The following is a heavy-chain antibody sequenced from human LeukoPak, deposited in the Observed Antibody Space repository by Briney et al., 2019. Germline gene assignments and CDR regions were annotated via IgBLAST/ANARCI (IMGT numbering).Heavy chain of an antibody. Sequence: GGSLRLSCAASGFTFYTYSMNWVRQAPGEGLEWVSSISSSSNYIYYADSVKGRFNISRNNAKNSLYLQMNSLRAEDTAVYYCARDRIIYGDYGDAFDIWGQGTMVTVSS. D-gene: IGHD4-17*01. CDR2: ISSSSNYI. CDR3: ARDRIIYGDYGDAFDI. V-gene: IGHV3-21*01. CDR1: GFTFYTYS. J-gene: IGHJ3*02.